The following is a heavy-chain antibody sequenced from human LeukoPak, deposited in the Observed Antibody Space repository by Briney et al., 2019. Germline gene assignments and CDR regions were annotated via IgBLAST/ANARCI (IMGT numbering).Heavy chain of an antibody. CDR3: ARFRRYCSSTSCYSRYYYYYGMDV. Sequence: SETLSLTCAVYGGSFSGYYWSWIRQPPGKGLEWIGEINHSGSTNYNPSLKSRVTISVDTSKNQFSLKLSSVTAADTAVYHCARFRRYCSSTSCYSRYYYYYGMDVWGQGTTVTVSS. CDR1: GGSFSGYY. J-gene: IGHJ6*02. D-gene: IGHD2-2*01. V-gene: IGHV4-34*01. CDR2: INHSGST.